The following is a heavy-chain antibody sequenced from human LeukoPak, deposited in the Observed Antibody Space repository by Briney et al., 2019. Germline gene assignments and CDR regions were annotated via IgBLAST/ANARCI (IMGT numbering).Heavy chain of an antibody. CDR2: IWYDGSDK. V-gene: IGHV3-33*01. J-gene: IGHJ6*02. Sequence: GALRLSCVASGITFSSSGMHWVRQAPGKGLEWVAVIWYDGSDKYYADSVKGRFTISRDNSKNTLHLQMNSLRAEDTAVYYCARGGIAGKYYGMDVWGQGTTLTVSS. D-gene: IGHD6-13*01. CDR3: ARGGIAGKYYGMDV. CDR1: GITFSSSG.